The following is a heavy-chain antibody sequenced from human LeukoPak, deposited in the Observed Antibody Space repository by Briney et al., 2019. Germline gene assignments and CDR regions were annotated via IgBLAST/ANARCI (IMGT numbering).Heavy chain of an antibody. D-gene: IGHD3-9*01. V-gene: IGHV4-34*01. Sequence: PSETLSLTCGVYGGSFSGYYYNWIRQSPGKGLEWIAEINHLGSTNYNPSLKSRVAISIDTSKSQFSLRLSSVTAADTAVYYCARGGYNIDWMKDAPDNWGRGTLVTVSS. CDR3: ARGGYNIDWMKDAPDN. J-gene: IGHJ4*02. CDR1: GGSFSGYY. CDR2: INHLGST.